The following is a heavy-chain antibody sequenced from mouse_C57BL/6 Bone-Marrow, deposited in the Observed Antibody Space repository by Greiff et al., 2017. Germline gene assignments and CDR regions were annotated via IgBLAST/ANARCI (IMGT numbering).Heavy chain of an antibody. CDR3: ARGDWDYAMDY. V-gene: IGHV5-16*01. CDR1: GFTFSDYY. J-gene: IGHJ4*01. CDR2: INYDGSST. Sequence: EVQLQQSEGGLVQPGRSMKLSCTASGFTFSDYYMAWVRQVPEKGLEWVANINYDGSSTYYLDSLKSRFIISRDNAKNILYLQMSSLKSEDTATYYCARGDWDYAMDYWGQGTSVTVSS. D-gene: IGHD4-1*01.